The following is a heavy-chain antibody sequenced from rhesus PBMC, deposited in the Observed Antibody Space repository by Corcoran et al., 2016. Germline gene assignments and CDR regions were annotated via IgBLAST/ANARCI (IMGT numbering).Heavy chain of an antibody. CDR3: AREGRRYSNYFDY. Sequence: QLQLQESGPGLVKPSETLSVTCAVSGGSISSSYWSWIRQAPGKGLEWIGYIYGIGSSTNYNPSLKRRGTLSVDTSKNQLSLKLSSVTTADTAVYYCAREGRRYSNYFDYWGQGVLVTVSS. CDR1: GGSISSSY. V-gene: IGHV4-169*02. J-gene: IGHJ4*01. CDR2: IYGIGSST. D-gene: IGHD5-24*01.